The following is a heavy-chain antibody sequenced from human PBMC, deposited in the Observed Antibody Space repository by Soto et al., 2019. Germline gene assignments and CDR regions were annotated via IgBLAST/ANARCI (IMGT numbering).Heavy chain of an antibody. V-gene: IGHV4-59*01. Sequence: SETLSLSCNVSGGSISSYCWSWIRQPPGKGLEWIGYIYYSGSTNYNPSLKSRATISLDSSKNQFSLKLSAVTAADTAVYYFAWQGTASSLNTSLDPLVQGPLVTVSS. CDR2: IYYSGST. D-gene: IGHD1-1*01. J-gene: IGHJ5*02. CDR3: AWQGTASSLNTSLDP. CDR1: GGSISSYC.